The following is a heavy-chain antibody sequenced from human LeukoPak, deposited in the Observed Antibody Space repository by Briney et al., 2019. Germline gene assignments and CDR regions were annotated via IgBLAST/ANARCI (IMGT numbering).Heavy chain of an antibody. V-gene: IGHV3-7*01. CDR3: ARDRRYSSSWYFDY. Sequence: GGSLRLSCAASGFTFSSYWMSWVRQAPGKGLEWVANIKQDGSEKYYVDSVKGRFTISRDNAKNSLYLQMNSLRAEDTVVYYCARDRRYSSSWYFDYWGQGTLVTVSS. J-gene: IGHJ4*02. CDR2: IKQDGSEK. D-gene: IGHD6-13*01. CDR1: GFTFSSYW.